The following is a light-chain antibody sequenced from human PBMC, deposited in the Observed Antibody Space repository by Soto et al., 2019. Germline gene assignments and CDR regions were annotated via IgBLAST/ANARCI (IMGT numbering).Light chain of an antibody. V-gene: IGLV1-47*02. J-gene: IGLJ2*01. CDR1: SSNIGGTNY. CDR2: SDN. CDR3: ASWDDRLGAVI. Sequence: QSVLTHPPSASGTPGQKVFISCSGSSSNIGGTNYAYWYQQHPGAAPKLLMHSDNLRPSGVPERISGSKFGTAASLAISGLRSEDEAVYYCASWDDRLGAVIFGGGT.